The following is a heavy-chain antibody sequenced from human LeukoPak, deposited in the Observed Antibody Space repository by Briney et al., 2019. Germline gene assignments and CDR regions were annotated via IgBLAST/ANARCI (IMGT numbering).Heavy chain of an antibody. J-gene: IGHJ4*02. CDR1: GYTFTSYG. CDR2: ISAYNGNT. CDR3: ARDYCSSTSCYVFDY. V-gene: IGHV1-18*01. D-gene: IGHD2-2*01. Sequence: GASVKVSCKASGYTFTSYGISWVRQAPGQGLEWVGWISAYNGNTNYAQKLQGRVTMTTDTSTSTAYMELRSLRSDDTAVYYCARDYCSSTSCYVFDYWGQGTLVTVSS.